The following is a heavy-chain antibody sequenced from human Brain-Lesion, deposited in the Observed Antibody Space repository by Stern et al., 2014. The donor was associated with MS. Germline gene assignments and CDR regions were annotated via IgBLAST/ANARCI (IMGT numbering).Heavy chain of an antibody. CDR3: ARGERWFDS. J-gene: IGHJ5*01. D-gene: IGHD3-10*01. Sequence: VQLVQSGGRLVQPGGSLRLSCAASGFTFSNYWMHWVRQAPGKGLVWVSRVNNDGRRTSYADSVKGRFTMSRDNAKNTLYLQMNSLRVEDTAIYYCARGERWFDSWGQGTLVTVSS. CDR1: GFTFSNYW. CDR2: VNNDGRRT. V-gene: IGHV3-74*02.